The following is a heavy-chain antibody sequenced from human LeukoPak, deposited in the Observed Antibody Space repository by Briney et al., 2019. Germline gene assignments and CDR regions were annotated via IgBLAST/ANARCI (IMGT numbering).Heavy chain of an antibody. Sequence: SETLSLTCTVSGGSISSSNWWSWVRQPPGKGLEWIGEIYHSGSTNYNPSLKSRVTISVDTSKNQFSLKLSSVTAADTAVYYCARDYYDSSGPPSYYYYYYMDVWGKGTTVTVSS. D-gene: IGHD3-22*01. CDR1: GGSISSSNW. J-gene: IGHJ6*03. CDR2: IYHSGST. V-gene: IGHV4-4*02. CDR3: ARDYYDSSGPPSYYYYYYMDV.